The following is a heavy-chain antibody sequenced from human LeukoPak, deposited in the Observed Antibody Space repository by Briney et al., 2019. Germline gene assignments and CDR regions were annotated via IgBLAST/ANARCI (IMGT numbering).Heavy chain of an antibody. V-gene: IGHV3-53*01. J-gene: IGHJ3*01. CDR3: AREVSYAFNF. D-gene: IGHD1-14*01. Sequence: GGSLRLSCAVSGFTVSSNYMSWVRQAPGKGLEWVSVMYSGGSTYYADSVKGRFTISRDNSKNTLYLQMNSLRAEDTAVYYCAREVSYAFNFWGQGTMVTVSS. CDR1: GFTVSSNY. CDR2: MYSGGST.